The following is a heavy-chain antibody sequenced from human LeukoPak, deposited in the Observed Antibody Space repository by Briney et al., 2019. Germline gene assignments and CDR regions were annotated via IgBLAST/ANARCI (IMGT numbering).Heavy chain of an antibody. J-gene: IGHJ4*02. V-gene: IGHV4-59*01. D-gene: IGHD5-12*01. Sequence: SETLSLTCTVSGGSISTYYWSWIRQPPGKGLEWIGYIYHSGSTNYNPSLKSRVTISVDTSQNQFYLKLSSVTAEDTAVYYCARDGYSGSDALWGQGTLVTVSS. CDR3: ARDGYSGSDAL. CDR1: GGSISTYY. CDR2: IYHSGST.